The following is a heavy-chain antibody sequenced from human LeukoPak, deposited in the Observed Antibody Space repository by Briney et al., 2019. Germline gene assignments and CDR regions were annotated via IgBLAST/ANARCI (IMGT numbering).Heavy chain of an antibody. CDR3: ARHGYSGSYFDY. CDR1: GFTVSSNY. Sequence: GGSLRLSCAASGFTVSSNYVSWVRQAPGKGLEWVSVIYSSGSTNYADSVKGRFTISRDNSKSTLYLQMNSLRAEDTAVYYCARHGYSGSYFDYWGQGTLVTVSS. CDR2: IYSSGST. D-gene: IGHD1-26*01. J-gene: IGHJ4*02. V-gene: IGHV3-66*04.